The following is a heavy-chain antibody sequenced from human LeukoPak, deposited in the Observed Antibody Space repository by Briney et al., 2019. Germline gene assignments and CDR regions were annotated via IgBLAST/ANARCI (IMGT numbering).Heavy chain of an antibody. D-gene: IGHD6-13*01. CDR2: IYPGDSDT. CDR1: GYSFTNFW. V-gene: IGHV5-51*01. CDR3: ARIPATGSLKGAFDI. Sequence: GESLKISCKGSGYSFTNFWIAWVRQMPGKGLEWMGIIYPGDSDTTYSPSIQGQVTISADKSISTAFLQWSSLKASDTAMYYCARIPATGSLKGAFDIWGQGTMVTVS. J-gene: IGHJ3*02.